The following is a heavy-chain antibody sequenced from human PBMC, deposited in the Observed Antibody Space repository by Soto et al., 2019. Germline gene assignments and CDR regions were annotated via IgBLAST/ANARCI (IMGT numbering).Heavy chain of an antibody. J-gene: IGHJ6*02. CDR2: IIPIFGTA. V-gene: IGHV1-69*06. Sequence: SVKVSCKASGGTFSSYAISWVRQAPGQGLEWMGGIIPIFGTANYAQKFQGRVTITADKSTSTAYMELSSLRSEDTAVYYCAGIYSNYVYYYYGMDVWGQGTTVTVSS. CDR3: AGIYSNYVYYYYGMDV. D-gene: IGHD4-4*01. CDR1: GGTFSSYA.